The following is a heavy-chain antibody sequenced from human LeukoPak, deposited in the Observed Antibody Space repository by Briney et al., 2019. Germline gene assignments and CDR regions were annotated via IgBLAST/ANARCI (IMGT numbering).Heavy chain of an antibody. J-gene: IGHJ2*01. CDR3: ARAFAGAPFDL. D-gene: IGHD3-10*01. V-gene: IGHV3-53*05. CDR1: GFSVSSSY. Sequence: GGSLRLSCAASGFSVSSSYMSWVRQTPGKGLEWVSVIYGGGSGGSTSYADSVKGRFTISRDTSKNTLYLQMDGLRVEDTALYYCARAFAGAPFDLWGRGTLVTVSS. CDR2: IYGGGSGGST.